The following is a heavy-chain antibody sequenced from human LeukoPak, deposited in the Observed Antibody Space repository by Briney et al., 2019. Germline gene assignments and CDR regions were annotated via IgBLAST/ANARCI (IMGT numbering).Heavy chain of an antibody. J-gene: IGHJ4*02. D-gene: IGHD2-2*01. CDR3: ARESVVPAATDY. CDR1: GGTFSSYA. V-gene: IGHV1-69*05. Sequence: ASVKVSCKASGGTFSSYAISWVRQAAGQGLEWMGGIIPIFGTANYAQKFQGRVTITTDESTSTAYMELSSLRSEDTAVYYCARESVVPAATDYWGQGTLVTVSS. CDR2: IIPIFGTA.